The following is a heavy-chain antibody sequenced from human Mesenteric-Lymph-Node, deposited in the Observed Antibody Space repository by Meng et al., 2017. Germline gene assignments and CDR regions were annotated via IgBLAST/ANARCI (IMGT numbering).Heavy chain of an antibody. CDR1: GGSFSGYY. CDR2: INHSGST. J-gene: IGHJ3*02. CDR3: ARVGQQLYAFDI. V-gene: IGHV4-34*01. Sequence: QVQLQQWGAGLLKPSETLSLTCAVYGGSFSGYYWSWIRQPPGKGLEWIGEINHSGSTNYNPSLKSRVTISVDTSKNQFSLKLSSVTAADTAVYYCARVGQQLYAFDIWGQGTMVTVSS. D-gene: IGHD6-13*01.